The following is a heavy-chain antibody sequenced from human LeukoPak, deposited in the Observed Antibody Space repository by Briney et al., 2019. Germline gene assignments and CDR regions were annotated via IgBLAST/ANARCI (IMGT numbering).Heavy chain of an antibody. CDR1: GFTFSSYG. D-gene: IGHD1-26*01. CDR3: ARDALVGATNPNGIDY. Sequence: GGTLRLSCAASGFTFSSYGMSWVRQAPGKGLEWVSAISGSGGSTYYADSVKGRFTISRDNSKNTLYLQMNSLRAEDTAVYYCARDALVGATNPNGIDYWGQGTLVTVSS. CDR2: ISGSGGST. J-gene: IGHJ4*02. V-gene: IGHV3-23*01.